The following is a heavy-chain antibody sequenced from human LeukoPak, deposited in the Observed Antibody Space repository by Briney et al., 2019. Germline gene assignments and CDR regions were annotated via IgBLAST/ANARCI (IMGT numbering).Heavy chain of an antibody. CDR2: MYSSAST. J-gene: IGHJ2*01. CDR3: ATGSHLDWYFDL. CDR1: GGSISSYD. V-gene: IGHV4-59*01. Sequence: AETLSLTCTVSGGSISSYDWSWIRQPPGKGLEWIGYMYSSASTKYNATLKSRVTISVDTSANQFSLNLTSLTAADTAVYSCATGSHLDWYFDLWGRGTLVTVSS.